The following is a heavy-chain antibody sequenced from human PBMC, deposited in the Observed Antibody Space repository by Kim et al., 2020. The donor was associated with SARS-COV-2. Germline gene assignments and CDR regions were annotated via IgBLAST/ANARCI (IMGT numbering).Heavy chain of an antibody. J-gene: IGHJ4*02. CDR3: ARRVGTRRYYYDSSPRDY. V-gene: IGHV4-39*01. CDR1: GGSISSSSYY. Sequence: SETLSLTCTVSGGSISSSSYYWGWIRQPPGKGLEWIGSIYYSGSTYYNPSLKSRVTISVDTSKNQFSLKLSSVTAADTAVYYCARRVGTRRYYYDSSPRDYWGQGTLVTVSS. D-gene: IGHD3-22*01. CDR2: IYYSGST.